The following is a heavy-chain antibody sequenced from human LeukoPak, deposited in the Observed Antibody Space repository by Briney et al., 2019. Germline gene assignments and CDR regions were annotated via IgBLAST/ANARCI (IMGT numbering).Heavy chain of an antibody. D-gene: IGHD2-2*01. Sequence: GGSLRLSCAASGFTFDDYGMSWVRQAPGKGLEWVSGINWNGGSTGYADSVKGRFTISRDNAKNSLYLQMNSLRAEDTAVYYCARDRHQLLFNPLDYWGQGTLVTVSS. CDR2: INWNGGST. V-gene: IGHV3-20*04. CDR3: ARDRHQLLFNPLDY. J-gene: IGHJ4*02. CDR1: GFTFDDYG.